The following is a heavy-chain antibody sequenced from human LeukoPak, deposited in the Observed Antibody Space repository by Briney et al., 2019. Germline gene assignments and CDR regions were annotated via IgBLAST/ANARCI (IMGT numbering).Heavy chain of an antibody. V-gene: IGHV3-23*01. CDR1: EITFSSYA. CDR3: AKGWFGETLQGPHDY. CDR2: ISASGSLT. D-gene: IGHD3-10*01. Sequence: GGSLRLSCAASEITFSSYAMSWVRQAPGKGLEWVSSISASGSLTYYADSVKGRFTISRDNSKSILFLQMNSLTVEDTAVYFWAKGWFGETLQGPHDYWGQGPLVTVSS. J-gene: IGHJ4*02.